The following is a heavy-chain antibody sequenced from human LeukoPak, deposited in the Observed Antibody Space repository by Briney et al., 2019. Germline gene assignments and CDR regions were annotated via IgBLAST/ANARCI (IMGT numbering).Heavy chain of an antibody. Sequence: ASVKVSCKASGYTFTSYDINWVRQATGQGLEWMGWMNPNSGNTGYAQKFQGRVTMTRNTSISTAYMELSSLRSEDTAVYYCARGYGRKTIFGVVIIRGYYYYFMGVWGKGTTVTVSS. CDR2: MNPNSGNT. J-gene: IGHJ6*03. V-gene: IGHV1-8*01. CDR3: ARGYGRKTIFGVVIIRGYYYYFMGV. D-gene: IGHD3-3*01. CDR1: GYTFTSYD.